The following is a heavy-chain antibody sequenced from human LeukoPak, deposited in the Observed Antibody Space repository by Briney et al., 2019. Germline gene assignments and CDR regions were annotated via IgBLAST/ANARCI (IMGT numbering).Heavy chain of an antibody. V-gene: IGHV3-21*01. CDR3: ATQYSGSFDY. CDR2: ISSSSRYI. J-gene: IGHJ4*02. Sequence: GRSLRFSCAASAFTFSSYGMLWLRQAPGQGLEWVSSISSSSRYIYYADSVKGRFTISRDNAKNSLYLQMNSVRAEETAVYYCATQYSGSFDYSGQGTLVTVSS. D-gene: IGHD1-26*01. CDR1: AFTFSSYG.